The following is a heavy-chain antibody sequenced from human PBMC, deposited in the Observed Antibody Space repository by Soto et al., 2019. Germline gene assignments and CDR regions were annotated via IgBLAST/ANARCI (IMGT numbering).Heavy chain of an antibody. D-gene: IGHD5-12*01. CDR2: MNPNSGNT. V-gene: IGHV1-8*01. J-gene: IGHJ4*02. Sequence: ASVKVFCKSSGYTFTSYDINWVRQATGQVLEWMGWMNPNSGNTGYAQKFQGRVTMTRNTSISTAYMELSSLRSEDTAVYYCARHLSGDGYKYWGQGTLVNGSS. CDR1: GYTFTSYD. CDR3: ARHLSGDGYKY.